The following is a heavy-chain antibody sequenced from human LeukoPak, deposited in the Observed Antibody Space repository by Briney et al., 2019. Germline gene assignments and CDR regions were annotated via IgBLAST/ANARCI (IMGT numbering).Heavy chain of an antibody. D-gene: IGHD3-10*01. J-gene: IGHJ5*02. Sequence: GGSLRLSCAASGFTFSGYWMHWVRQAPGKGLVWVSRIKSDARRTDYGDSVKGRFTISRDNAKNTLHLQMNSLRAEDTAVYCCARDIVYGSGSLETWGQGTLVTVSS. V-gene: IGHV3-74*01. CDR1: GFTFSGYW. CDR2: IKSDARRT. CDR3: ARDIVYGSGSLET.